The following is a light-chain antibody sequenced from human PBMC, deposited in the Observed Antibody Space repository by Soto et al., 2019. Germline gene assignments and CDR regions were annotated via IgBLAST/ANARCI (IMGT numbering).Light chain of an antibody. Sequence: EIVLTQSPGTLSLSPGERATLSCRASQSVSNNYLAWYQQKPGQPPKLLINWASTRDSGVPDRFSGSGSGADFTLTISSLQAEDVAVYYCQQYYGAPLTFGQGTKVDI. CDR1: QSVSNNY. CDR3: QQYYGAPLT. J-gene: IGKJ1*01. V-gene: IGKV4-1*01. CDR2: WAS.